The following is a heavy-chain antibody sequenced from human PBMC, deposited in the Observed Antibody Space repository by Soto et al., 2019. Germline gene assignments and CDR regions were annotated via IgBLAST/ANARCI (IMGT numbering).Heavy chain of an antibody. J-gene: IGHJ5*01. CDR2: ISYDGSNK. D-gene: IGHD5-12*01. Sequence: QVQLVESGGGVVQPGRSLRLSCAASGFTFSSYAMHWVRQAPGKGLEWVAVISYDGSNKYYADSVKGRFTISRDNSKNTLYLQMNSLGAEDTAVYYWARCSVGWLQLAGWFDSWGQGTLVTVSS. V-gene: IGHV3-30-3*01. CDR3: ARCSVGWLQLAGWFDS. CDR1: GFTFSSYA.